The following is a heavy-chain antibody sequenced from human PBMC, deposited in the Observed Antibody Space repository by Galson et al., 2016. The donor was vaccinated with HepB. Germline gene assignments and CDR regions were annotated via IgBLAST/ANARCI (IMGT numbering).Heavy chain of an antibody. V-gene: IGHV3-21*01. J-gene: IGHJ4*02. Sequence: SLRLSCAASGFTFSSYSMNWVRQAPGKGLEWVSSIGSSSSYIYYADSVKGRFTISRDNAKNSLYLQMNSLRAEDTAVYYCARAVSWDYGDYAGYWGQGTLVTVSS. D-gene: IGHD4-17*01. CDR2: IGSSSSYI. CDR1: GFTFSSYS. CDR3: ARAVSWDYGDYAGY.